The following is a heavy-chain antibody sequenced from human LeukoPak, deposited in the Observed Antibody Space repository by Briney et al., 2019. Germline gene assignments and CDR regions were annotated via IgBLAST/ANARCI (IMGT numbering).Heavy chain of an antibody. Sequence: GGSLRLSCAASGFIFSNYAMSWVRQAPGKGLEWVSAISGSGGSTYYADPVKGRFTISRDNSKNTLYLQMNSLRAEDTAVYYCAKDGQWLVRGNNWFDPWGQGTRVTVSS. D-gene: IGHD6-19*01. CDR2: ISGSGGST. CDR1: GFIFSNYA. CDR3: AKDGQWLVRGNNWFDP. J-gene: IGHJ5*02. V-gene: IGHV3-23*01.